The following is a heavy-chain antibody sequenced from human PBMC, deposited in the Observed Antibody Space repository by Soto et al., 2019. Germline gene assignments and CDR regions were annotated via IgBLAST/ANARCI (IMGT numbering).Heavy chain of an antibody. CDR3: GGYCSSTSCYGAEYFQH. CDR1: GFTFSSYG. CDR2: IWYDGSNK. J-gene: IGHJ1*01. D-gene: IGHD2-2*01. V-gene: IGHV3-33*01. Sequence: QVQLVESGGGVVQPGRSLRLSCAASGFTFSSYGMHWVRQAPGKGLEWVAVIWYDGSNKYYADSVKGRFTISRDNSKNTLYLQMNSLRAEDTAMYYCGGYCSSTSCYGAEYFQHWGQGTLVTVSS.